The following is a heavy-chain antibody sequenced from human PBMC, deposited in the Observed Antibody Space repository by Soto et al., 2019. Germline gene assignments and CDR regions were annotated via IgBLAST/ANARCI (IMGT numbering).Heavy chain of an antibody. V-gene: IGHV3-23*01. Sequence: EVQLLESGGVLVQPGGSLRLSCAPSGFTFSSYAFTWVRQTPGKGLEWVSSISGNGAGTYHADSVKGRFTISRDNFRNTLFLQMNSLRAEDTAVYYCARIGDGLGTCYWGQGTLVIVSS. J-gene: IGHJ4*02. CDR3: ARIGDGLGTCY. CDR1: GFTFSSYA. D-gene: IGHD3-10*01. CDR2: ISGNGAGT.